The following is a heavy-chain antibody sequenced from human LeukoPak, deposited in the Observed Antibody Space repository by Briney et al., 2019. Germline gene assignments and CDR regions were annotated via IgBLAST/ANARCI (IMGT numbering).Heavy chain of an antibody. CDR3: ARVGNFIYGSAYYYYYGMDV. J-gene: IGHJ6*02. D-gene: IGHD3-10*01. Sequence: GGSLRLSCAASGFNFSSYAMHWVRQAPGKGLEWVAVISYDGSNKYYAGSVKGRFTISRDNSKNTLYLQMNSLRAEDTAVYYCARVGNFIYGSAYYYYYGMDVWGQGTTVTVSS. V-gene: IGHV3-30*04. CDR2: ISYDGSNK. CDR1: GFNFSSYA.